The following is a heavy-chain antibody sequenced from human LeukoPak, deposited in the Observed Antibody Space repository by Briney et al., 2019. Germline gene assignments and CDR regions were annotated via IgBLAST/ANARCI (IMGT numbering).Heavy chain of an antibody. D-gene: IGHD3-10*01. Sequence: ASVKVSCKASGGTFSSYAISWVRQAPGQGLKWMGGIIPIFGTANYAQKFQGRVTITADESTSTAYMELSSLRSEDTAVYYCARDRDYYGSGSPYGMDVWGQGTTVTVSS. CDR2: IIPIFGTA. CDR3: ARDRDYYGSGSPYGMDV. CDR1: GGTFSSYA. J-gene: IGHJ6*02. V-gene: IGHV1-69*13.